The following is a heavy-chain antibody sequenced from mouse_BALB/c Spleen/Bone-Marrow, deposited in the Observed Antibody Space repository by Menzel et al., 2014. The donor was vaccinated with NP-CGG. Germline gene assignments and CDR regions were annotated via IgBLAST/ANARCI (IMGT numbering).Heavy chain of an antibody. V-gene: IGHV5-12-1*01. CDR2: ISSGGGST. Sequence: EVHLVESGGGLVKPGGSLKLSCAASGFAFSSYDMSWVRPTPEKRLEWGAYISSGGGSTYYPDTVKGRFTISRDNAKNTLYLQMSSLKSEDTAMYYCARPLYYYGSSPFYAMDYWGQGTSVTVSS. CDR1: GFAFSSYD. D-gene: IGHD1-1*01. J-gene: IGHJ4*01. CDR3: ARPLYYYGSSPFYAMDY.